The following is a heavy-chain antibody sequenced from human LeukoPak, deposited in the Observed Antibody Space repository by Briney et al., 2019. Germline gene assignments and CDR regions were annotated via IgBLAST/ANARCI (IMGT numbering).Heavy chain of an antibody. CDR3: ARDLAGYYDSSAGGFDI. Sequence: GASVKVSCKASGYTFTSYDIHWVRQATGQELEWMGWMNPNRGNTRYAQKFQGRVTMTRNTSISTAYMELSSLRSEDTDVYYCARDLAGYYDSSAGGFDIWGQGTMVTVSS. CDR2: MNPNRGNT. CDR1: GYTFTSYD. D-gene: IGHD3-22*01. V-gene: IGHV1-8*01. J-gene: IGHJ3*02.